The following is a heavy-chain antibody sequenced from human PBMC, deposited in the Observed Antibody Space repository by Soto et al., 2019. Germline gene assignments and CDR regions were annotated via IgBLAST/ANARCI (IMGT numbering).Heavy chain of an antibody. Sequence: HGESLEISCIASGYVFTNYWLGWVRQMLGKVLGGRSIIHPGGSETRYYPTLQLQVTVSPYTAISTAYLQWSSLKASETAMYFCTRLAITMGRVSEDPYFDYWGQGTLVTAPS. D-gene: IGHD3-10*01. CDR2: IHPGGSET. V-gene: IGHV5-51*01. CDR3: TRLAITMGRVSEDPYFDY. CDR1: GYVFTNYW. J-gene: IGHJ4*02.